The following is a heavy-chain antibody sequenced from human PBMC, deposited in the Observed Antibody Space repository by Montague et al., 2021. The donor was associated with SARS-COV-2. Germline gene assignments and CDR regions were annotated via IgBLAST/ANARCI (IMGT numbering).Heavy chain of an antibody. CDR2: IYYSGST. CDR3: ARVQGINMLVVVIGALDI. CDR1: GGSISSGGYY. J-gene: IGHJ3*02. Sequence: TLSLTCTVSGGSISSGGYYWSWIRQHPGKGLEWIGYIYYSGSTYYNPSLKSRVTISVDTSKNQFSLKLSSVTAADTAVYYCARVQGINMLVVVIGALDIWGQGTMVTVSS. D-gene: IGHD3-22*01. V-gene: IGHV4-31*03.